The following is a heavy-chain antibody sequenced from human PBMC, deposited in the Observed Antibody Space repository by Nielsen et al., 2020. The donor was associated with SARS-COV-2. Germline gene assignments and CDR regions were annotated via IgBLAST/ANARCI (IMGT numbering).Heavy chain of an antibody. CDR2: ISSSSSYI. D-gene: IGHD5-18*01. J-gene: IGHJ6*02. CDR3: ARSQYSYGSYYYYGMDV. CDR1: GFTFSSYS. Sequence: GSLRLSCAASGFTFSSYSMNWVRQAPGKGLEWVSSISSSSSYIYYADSVKGRFTISRDNAKNSLYLQMNSLRAEDTAVYYCARSQYSYGSYYYYGMDVWGQGTTVTVSS. V-gene: IGHV3-21*01.